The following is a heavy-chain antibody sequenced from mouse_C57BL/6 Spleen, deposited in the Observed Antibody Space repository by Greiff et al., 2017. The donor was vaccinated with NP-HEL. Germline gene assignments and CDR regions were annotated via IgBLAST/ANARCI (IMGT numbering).Heavy chain of an antibody. J-gene: IGHJ1*03. D-gene: IGHD2-5*01. Sequence: EVQLQQSGPELVKPGASVKISCKASGYTFTDYYMNWVKQSHGKSLEWIGDINPNNGGTSYNQKFKGKATLTVDKSYNTAYMELRSLTSEDSAGYYCARLYYSNYGYFDVWGTGTTVTVSS. CDR2: INPNNGGT. CDR1: GYTFTDYY. V-gene: IGHV1-26*01. CDR3: ARLYYSNYGYFDV.